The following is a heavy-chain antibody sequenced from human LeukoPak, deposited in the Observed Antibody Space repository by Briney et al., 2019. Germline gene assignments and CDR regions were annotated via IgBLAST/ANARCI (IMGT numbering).Heavy chain of an antibody. Sequence: ASVKVSCKASGYTFTGCYMHWVRQAPGQGLEWMGRINPNSGGTNYAQKFQGRVTMTRDTSSTAYMELSRLRSDDTAVYYCARERYFGSGNYYNANTDFDYWGQGTLVTVSS. CDR3: ARERYFGSGNYYNANTDFDY. CDR1: GYTFTGCY. CDR2: INPNSGGT. V-gene: IGHV1-2*06. D-gene: IGHD3-10*01. J-gene: IGHJ4*02.